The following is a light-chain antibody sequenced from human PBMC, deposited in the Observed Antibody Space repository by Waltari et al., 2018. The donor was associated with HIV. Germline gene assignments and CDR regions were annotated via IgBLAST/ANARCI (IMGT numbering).Light chain of an antibody. V-gene: IGLV2-23*02. CDR3: CSYAGTNGLV. CDR2: QVT. Sequence: QSALTQPASVSGSPGQSITISTTGTSSDVGTYDLVSLYQYHPGKAPYPMIYQVTKWSSGVYNRFAGSKSGNTASLTSAGLQAEDEADYYCCSYAGTNGLVFGGGTKLTVL. CDR1: SSDVGTYDL. J-gene: IGLJ3*02.